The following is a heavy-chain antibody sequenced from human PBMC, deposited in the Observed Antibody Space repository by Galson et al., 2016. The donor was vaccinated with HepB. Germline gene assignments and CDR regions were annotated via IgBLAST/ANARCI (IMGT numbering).Heavy chain of an antibody. V-gene: IGHV3-74*01. CDR1: GFNFNTFW. J-gene: IGHJ4*02. CDR2: IDTDGRIT. CDR3: ARDGVEDGVQYDY. D-gene: IGHD3-10*01. Sequence: SLRLSCAASGFNFNTFWMHWVRQVPGNGLVWVTRIDTDGRITNYADSVRGRFTISRDNARDSLYLQMNSLRAEDTAVYFCARDGVEDGVQYDYWGQGTLVTVSS.